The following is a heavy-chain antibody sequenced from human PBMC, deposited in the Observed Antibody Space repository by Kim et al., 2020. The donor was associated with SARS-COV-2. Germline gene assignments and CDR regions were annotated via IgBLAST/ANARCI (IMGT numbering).Heavy chain of an antibody. J-gene: IGHJ5*02. D-gene: IGHD3-10*01. V-gene: IGHV1-46*01. CDR3: AREVDYGSGSYNWFDP. Sequence: KFQGRVTMTRDTSTSTVYMELSSLRSEDTAVYYCAREVDYGSGSYNWFDPWGQGTLVTVSS.